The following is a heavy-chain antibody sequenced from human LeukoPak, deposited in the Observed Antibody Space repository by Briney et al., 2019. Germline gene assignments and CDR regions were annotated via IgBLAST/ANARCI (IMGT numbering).Heavy chain of an antibody. J-gene: IGHJ4*02. V-gene: IGHV3-48*01. Sequence: SGGSLRLSCAASGFTFSTSSVNWVRQAPGKGLEWVSYIRGSSTTIYYADSVKGRFTVSRDNAQNSLYLQMNNLRAEDTAVYFCARDSRSHCGTDACYGPYFDYWGQGTLVTVSS. CDR1: GFTFSTSS. CDR3: ARDSRSHCGTDACYGPYFDY. D-gene: IGHD2-2*01. CDR2: IRGSSTTI.